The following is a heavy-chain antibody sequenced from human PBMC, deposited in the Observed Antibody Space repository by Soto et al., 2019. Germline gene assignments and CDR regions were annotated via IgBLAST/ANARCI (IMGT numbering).Heavy chain of an antibody. J-gene: IGHJ4*02. CDR1: GGSFSGYY. Sequence: QVQLQQWGAGLLKPSETLSLTCAVYGGSFSGYYWSWIRQPPGKGLEWIGEMKHSGSTNYNPSLKSRVTISVDTSKNQFSLNLSSVTAADTAVYYCARLYGSRGPFDYWGQGTLVTVSS. V-gene: IGHV4-34*01. CDR3: ARLYGSRGPFDY. D-gene: IGHD6-13*01. CDR2: MKHSGST.